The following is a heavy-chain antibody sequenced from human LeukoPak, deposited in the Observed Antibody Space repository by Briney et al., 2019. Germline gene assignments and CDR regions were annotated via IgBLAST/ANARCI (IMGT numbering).Heavy chain of an antibody. J-gene: IGHJ4*02. V-gene: IGHV1-18*01. CDR3: VRDLPKNDYGSGSYHNKYLFDY. CDR1: GYTFSRYS. Sequence: ASVKVSCKASGYTFSRYSISWVRQAPGQGLEWVGWIGAYNGNTDYALRLQGRVTLTTDTSTNTAYMELRNLRSDDTAMYYCVRDLPKNDYGSGSYHNKYLFDYWGQGTLVTVSS. CDR2: IGAYNGNT. D-gene: IGHD3-10*01.